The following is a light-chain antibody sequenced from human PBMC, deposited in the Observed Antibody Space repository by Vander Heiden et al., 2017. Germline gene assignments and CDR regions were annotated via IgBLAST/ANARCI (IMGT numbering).Light chain of an antibody. V-gene: IGLV2-14*03. CDR1: RSDVGGYNY. CDR3: SSYTSSSTYVV. CDR2: DVS. J-gene: IGLJ2*01. Sequence: QSALTQPASVSGSPGQSITISCTGTRSDVGGYNYVSWYQPHPGKAPKLMIYDVSNRPSGVSKRFSGSKAGNTAARTSSGLQAEDEADYYCSSYTSSSTYVVFGGGTKLTVL.